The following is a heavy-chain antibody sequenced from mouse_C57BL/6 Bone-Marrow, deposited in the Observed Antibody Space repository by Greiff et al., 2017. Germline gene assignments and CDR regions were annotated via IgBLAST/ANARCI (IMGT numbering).Heavy chain of an antibody. J-gene: IGHJ1*03. CDR3: ARDWPVVALYWYFDV. Sequence: EVKLMESGGGLVKPGGSLKLSCAASGFTFSSYAMSWVRQTPEKRQEWVATISDGGSYTYYPDNVKGRFTISRDNAKNNLYLQMSHLKSEDTAMYYCARDWPVVALYWYFDVWGTGTTVTVSS. D-gene: IGHD1-1*01. CDR1: GFTFSSYA. CDR2: ISDGGSYT. V-gene: IGHV5-4*01.